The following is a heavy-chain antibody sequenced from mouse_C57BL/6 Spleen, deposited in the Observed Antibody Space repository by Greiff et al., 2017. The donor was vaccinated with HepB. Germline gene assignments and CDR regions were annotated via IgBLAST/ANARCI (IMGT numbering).Heavy chain of an antibody. D-gene: IGHD1-1*01. CDR3: ARRGGSSLDY. CDR1: GYTFTSYW. V-gene: IGHV1-52*01. CDR2: IDPSDSET. J-gene: IGHJ2*01. Sequence: VQLQQPGAELVRPGSSVKLSCKASGYTFTSYWMHWVKQRPIQGLEWIGNIDPSDSETHYNQKFKDKATLTVDKSSSTAYMQLSSLTSEDSAVYYCARRGGSSLDYWGQGTTLTVSS.